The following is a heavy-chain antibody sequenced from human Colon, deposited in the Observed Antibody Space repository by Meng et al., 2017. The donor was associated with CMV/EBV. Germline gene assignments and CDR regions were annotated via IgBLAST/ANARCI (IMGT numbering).Heavy chain of an antibody. J-gene: IGHJ6*02. V-gene: IGHV3-11*04. CDR3: ARGRDYGMDV. Sequence: GGSLRLSCAASGFTFSEHYMSWIRQAPGKGLEWVSYITSRGTTIYYADSVKGRFTISRDNAKNSLFLQMNNLRAEDTAVYYCARGRDYGMDVWGQGTTVTVSS. CDR2: ITSRGTTI. CDR1: GFTFSEHY.